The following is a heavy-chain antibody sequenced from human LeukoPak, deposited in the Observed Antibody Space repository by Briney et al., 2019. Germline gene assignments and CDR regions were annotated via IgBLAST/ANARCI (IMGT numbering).Heavy chain of an antibody. Sequence: PGGPLRLSCVASGFMFSSYGMHWVRQAPGKGLEWVTFIRYDGSNEYYADSVKGRFTISRDNSQDTLSLQMNSLRAEDTAVYYCVKGPYYDYIWGTYRYPDDSFDIWGQGTMVTVSS. V-gene: IGHV3-30*02. CDR2: IRYDGSNE. D-gene: IGHD3-16*02. J-gene: IGHJ3*02. CDR1: GFMFSSYG. CDR3: VKGPYYDYIWGTYRYPDDSFDI.